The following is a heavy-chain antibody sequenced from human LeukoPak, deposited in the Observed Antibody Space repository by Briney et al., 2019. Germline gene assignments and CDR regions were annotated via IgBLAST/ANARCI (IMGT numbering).Heavy chain of an antibody. CDR3: ARDLGGYTENWFDP. J-gene: IGHJ5*02. V-gene: IGHV3-74*01. CDR2: INSDGSST. D-gene: IGHD5-12*01. Sequence: GGSLRLSCAASGYTFSSYWMHWVRQAPGKGLVWVSRINSDGSSTSCADSVKGRFTISRDNARNTLYLQMNSLRAEDTAVYYCARDLGGYTENWFDPWGQGTLVTVSS. CDR1: GYTFSSYW.